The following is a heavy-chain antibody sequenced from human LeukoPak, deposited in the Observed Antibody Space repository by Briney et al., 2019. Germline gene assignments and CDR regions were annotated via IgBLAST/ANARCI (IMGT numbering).Heavy chain of an antibody. CDR3: ARGGTGVSRGY. V-gene: IGHV3-7*01. Sequence: PGGFLRLSCAASGFTFTDHWMSWVRQAPGKGLEWVANINEDGGEKYYVDSVKGRFTISRDNAKKSLYLQMNSLRAEDTAVYYCARGGTGVSRGYWGQGTLVTVAS. CDR1: GFTFTDHW. J-gene: IGHJ4*02. CDR2: INEDGGEK. D-gene: IGHD3/OR15-3a*01.